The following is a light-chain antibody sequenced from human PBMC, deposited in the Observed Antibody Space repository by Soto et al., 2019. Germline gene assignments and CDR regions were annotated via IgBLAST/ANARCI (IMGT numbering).Light chain of an antibody. Sequence: QSVLTQPASVSGSPGQSITISCTGTSSDVGGYNYVSWYQQHPGKAPKLMIYEGTERPSGVSNRFSASKSGNTASLTISGLQPEDEADYYCCSYAGPSTIFGGGTKLTVL. J-gene: IGLJ2*01. CDR1: SSDVGGYNY. CDR2: EGT. V-gene: IGLV2-23*01. CDR3: CSYAGPSTI.